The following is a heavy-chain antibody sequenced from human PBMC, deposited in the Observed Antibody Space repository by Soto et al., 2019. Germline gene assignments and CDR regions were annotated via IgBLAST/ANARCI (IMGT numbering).Heavy chain of an antibody. J-gene: IGHJ6*03. Sequence: PSETLSLTCTVSGGSISSYYWSWIRQPPGKGLEWIGYIYYSGSTNYNPSLKSRVTISVDMSKNQFSLKLSSVTAADTAVYYCARGVQYQLLPYYYYYMDVWGKGTTVTVSS. D-gene: IGHD2-2*01. CDR1: GGSISSYY. CDR2: IYYSGST. CDR3: ARGVQYQLLPYYYYYMDV. V-gene: IGHV4-59*01.